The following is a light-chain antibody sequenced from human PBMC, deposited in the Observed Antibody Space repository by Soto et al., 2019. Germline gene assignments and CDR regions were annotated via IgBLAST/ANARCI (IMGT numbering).Light chain of an antibody. Sequence: EMGLAQSPGTLSLSLGERATLSCRASQSVSSNYLAWYQQKPGQAPRLLIYGASSRATGIPDRFSGSGTGTDFTLTISRLEPEDFAVYYCQQYGSSPRTFGQGTKVEIK. CDR2: GAS. CDR1: QSVSSNY. V-gene: IGKV3-20*01. J-gene: IGKJ1*01. CDR3: QQYGSSPRT.